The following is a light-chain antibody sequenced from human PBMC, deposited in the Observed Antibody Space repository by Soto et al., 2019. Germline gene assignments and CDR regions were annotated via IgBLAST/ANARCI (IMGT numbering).Light chain of an antibody. J-gene: IGLJ1*01. CDR3: CSNAVGSTYV. Sequence: QSVLPPPASVSWSPGQSITISCTGTSTDVGSHKLVSWYQQYPGNAPKLIIFEAYKRPSGVSNRFSGSKSGSTASLTISGLQAEDEADYYCCSNAVGSTYVFVTGTKVTVL. CDR2: EAY. CDR1: STDVGSHKL. V-gene: IGLV2-23*01.